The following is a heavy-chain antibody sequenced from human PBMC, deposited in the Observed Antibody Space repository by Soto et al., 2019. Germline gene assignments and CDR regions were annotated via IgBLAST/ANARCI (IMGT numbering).Heavy chain of an antibody. D-gene: IGHD6-6*01. Sequence: GASVKVSCKASGGTFSSYAISWVRQAPGQGLEWMGGIIPIFGTANYAQKFQGRVTITADKSTSTAYMELSSLRSEDTAVYYCARGDYSSSPYYFDYWGQGTLVAVYS. V-gene: IGHV1-69*06. CDR1: GGTFSSYA. CDR2: IIPIFGTA. CDR3: ARGDYSSSPYYFDY. J-gene: IGHJ4*02.